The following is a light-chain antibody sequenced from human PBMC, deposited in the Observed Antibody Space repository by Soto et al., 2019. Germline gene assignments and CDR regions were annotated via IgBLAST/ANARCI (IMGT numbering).Light chain of an antibody. J-gene: IGKJ4*01. CDR3: LQYGSSPLT. Sequence: EIVLTQSPGTLSLSPGERATLSCRASQTVTSSSLAWYQQTPGQAPRLLVFGGSSRDTGLPDKFRGVGSGTYFTLTLSRLEPEDSAVYYCLQYGSSPLTFGGGTKVEI. CDR2: GGS. CDR1: QTVTSSS. V-gene: IGKV3-20*01.